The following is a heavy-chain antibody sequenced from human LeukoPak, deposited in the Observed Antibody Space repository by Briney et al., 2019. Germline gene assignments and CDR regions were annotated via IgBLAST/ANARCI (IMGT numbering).Heavy chain of an antibody. CDR2: INHSGST. CDR1: GGSFSGYY. CDR3: AGLPVLRYFDWSILGFGFDY. J-gene: IGHJ4*02. D-gene: IGHD3-9*01. Sequence: SETLSLTCAVYGGSFSGYYWSWIRQPPGKGLEWIGEINHSGSTNYNPSLKSRVTISVDTSKNQFSLKLSSVTAADTAVYYCAGLPVLRYFDWSILGFGFDYWGQGTLVTVSS. V-gene: IGHV4-34*01.